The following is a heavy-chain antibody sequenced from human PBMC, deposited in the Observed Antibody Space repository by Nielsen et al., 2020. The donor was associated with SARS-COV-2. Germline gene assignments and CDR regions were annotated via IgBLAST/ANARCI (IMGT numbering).Heavy chain of an antibody. CDR3: AKDMGVYLSQVGAFDI. CDR2: IGDSGSSGIST. D-gene: IGHD1-26*01. Sequence: GGSLRLSCAASGFTFSSYAMSWVRQAPGKGLEWVSTIGDSGSSGISTYYADSVKGRFTISRDNSKNTLYLQMNSLRAEDTALYYCAKDMGVYLSQVGAFDIWGQGTMVTVSS. CDR1: GFTFSSYA. V-gene: IGHV3-23*01. J-gene: IGHJ3*02.